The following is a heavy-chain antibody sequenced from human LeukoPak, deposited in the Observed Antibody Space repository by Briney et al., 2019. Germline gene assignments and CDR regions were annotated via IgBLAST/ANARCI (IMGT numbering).Heavy chain of an antibody. CDR3: TRDAADYFDSSASFDY. D-gene: IGHD3-22*01. CDR1: GFTFRSYS. V-gene: IGHV3-30*01. J-gene: IGHJ4*02. CDR2: IWYDGSRS. Sequence: GKSLRLSCAASGFTFRSYSMHWVRQAPGQWLEWVAVIWYDGSRSDYADSVKGRFTISRDNSKNTLFLQMNSLRGEDTAVYYCTRDAADYFDSSASFDYWGQGTLVTVSS.